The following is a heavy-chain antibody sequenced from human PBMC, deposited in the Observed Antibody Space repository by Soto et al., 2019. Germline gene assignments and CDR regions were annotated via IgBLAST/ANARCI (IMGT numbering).Heavy chain of an antibody. D-gene: IGHD2-15*01. CDR3: ASVVVVVAATQPRPVYYGMDV. J-gene: IGHJ6*02. Sequence: SVTLALTCAVYGGSFSGYYWSWIRQPPGKGLEWIGEINHSGSTNYNPSLKSRVTISVDTSKNQFSLKLSSVTAADTAVYYCASVVVVVAATQPRPVYYGMDVRGQGTTVTVSS. V-gene: IGHV4-34*01. CDR1: GGSFSGYY. CDR2: INHSGST.